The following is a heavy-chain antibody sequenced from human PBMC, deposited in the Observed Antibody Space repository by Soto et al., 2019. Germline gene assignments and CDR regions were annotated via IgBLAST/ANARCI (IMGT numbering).Heavy chain of an antibody. D-gene: IGHD5-18*01. CDR2: MNPNSGNT. CDR3: ARDRGQLWFRVDAFDI. J-gene: IGHJ3*02. Sequence: ASVKVSCKASGYTFTSYDINWVRQATGQGLEWMGWMNPNSGNTGYAQKFQGRVTMTRNTSISTAYMELSSLRSEDTAVYYCARDRGQLWFRVDAFDIWGQGTMVT. V-gene: IGHV1-8*01. CDR1: GYTFTSYD.